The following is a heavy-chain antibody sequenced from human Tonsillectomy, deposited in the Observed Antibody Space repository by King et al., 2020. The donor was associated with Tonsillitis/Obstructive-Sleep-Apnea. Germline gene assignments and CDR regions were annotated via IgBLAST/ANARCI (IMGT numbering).Heavy chain of an antibody. CDR2: IDHSGTT. CDR1: GGSFSGYY. J-gene: IGHJ3*02. Sequence: VQLQQWGAGLLKPSETLSLTCAVYGGSFSGYYWSWIRQPPGKGLEWIGEIDHSGTTNYNPSLKSRVTISADTSKTQFSLKLSSVTAADTAVDYCAREITTGAFDIWGQGTMVTVSS. D-gene: IGHD3-16*01. V-gene: IGHV4-34*01. CDR3: AREITTGAFDI.